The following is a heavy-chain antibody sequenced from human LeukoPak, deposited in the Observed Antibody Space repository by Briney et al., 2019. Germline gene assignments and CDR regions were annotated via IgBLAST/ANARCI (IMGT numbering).Heavy chain of an antibody. V-gene: IGHV2-70*11. J-gene: IGHJ4*02. CDR1: GFSLSTSGMC. CDR3: ARSDLSIVATTGHFDY. Sequence: SGPTLVNPTQTLTLTCTFSGFSLSTSGMCVSWIRQPPGKALEWLARIDWDDDKYYSTSLKTRLTISKDTSKNQVVLTMTNMDPVDTATYYCARSDLSIVATTGHFDYWGQGTLVTVSS. D-gene: IGHD5-12*01. CDR2: IDWDDDK.